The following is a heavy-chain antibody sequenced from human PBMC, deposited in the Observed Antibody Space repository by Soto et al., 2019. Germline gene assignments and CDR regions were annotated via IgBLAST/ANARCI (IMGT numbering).Heavy chain of an antibody. J-gene: IGHJ5*02. Sequence: QVQLVESGGGGVQPGGSLRLSCAASAFAFSTYAMHWVRQAPGKGLEWVANRSCDGINRSYANSVKGRFTISRDNSKNALYLEMSSVRAEDTAVYFCAKDLAYCSGGSCSQHDGSDPWGQGTLRTVSS. D-gene: IGHD2-15*01. CDR3: AKDLAYCSGGSCSQHDGSDP. CDR1: AFAFSTYA. CDR2: RSCDGINR. V-gene: IGHV3-30*18.